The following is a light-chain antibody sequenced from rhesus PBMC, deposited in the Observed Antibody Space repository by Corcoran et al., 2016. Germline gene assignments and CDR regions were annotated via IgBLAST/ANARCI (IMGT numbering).Light chain of an antibody. CDR3: QQESNWSLT. CDR2: DAS. Sequence: EIVMTQSPATLSLSPGERATLSCRASQSVSSRLAWYQQKPGQAPRLLIYDASSRVTGIPDRFRGSGSGTDFTLTISSREPEDVAVYFCQQESNWSLTFGGGTKVEIK. V-gene: IGKV3-17*02. J-gene: IGKJ4*01. CDR1: QSVSSR.